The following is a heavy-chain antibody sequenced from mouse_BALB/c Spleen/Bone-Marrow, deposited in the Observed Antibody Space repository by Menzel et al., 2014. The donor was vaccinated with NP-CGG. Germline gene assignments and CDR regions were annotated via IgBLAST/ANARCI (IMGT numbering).Heavy chain of an antibody. Sequence: VQLQESGPGLVAPSQSQSITCTVSGFSLXGYGVNWVRQPPGKGLEWLGMIWGDGSTDYNSVLKSRLNISKDNSKSQVFLKMSSLQTDDTARYYCARSFTTVVATPFDYWGQGTTLTVSS. CDR3: ARSFTTVVATPFDY. V-gene: IGHV2-6-7*01. D-gene: IGHD1-1*01. CDR1: GFSLXGYG. CDR2: IWGDGST. J-gene: IGHJ2*01.